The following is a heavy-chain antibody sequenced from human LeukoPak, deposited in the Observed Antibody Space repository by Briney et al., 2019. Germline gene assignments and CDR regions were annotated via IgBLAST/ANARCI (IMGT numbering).Heavy chain of an antibody. CDR1: GGSLSGYY. V-gene: IGHV4-34*01. CDR2: INHSGST. D-gene: IGHD2-15*01. J-gene: IGHJ4*02. Sequence: SETLSLTCAVYGGSLSGYYWSWIRQPPGKGLEWIGEINHSGSTNYNPSLKSRVTISVDTSKNQFSLKLSSVTAADTAVYYCAGQDIVVVPLESSYAAYWGQGTLVTVSS. CDR3: AGQDIVVVPLESSYAAY.